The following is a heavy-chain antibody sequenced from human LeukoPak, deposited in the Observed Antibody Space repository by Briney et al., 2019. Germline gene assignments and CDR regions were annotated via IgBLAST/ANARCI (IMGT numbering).Heavy chain of an antibody. CDR3: ARGRRYYDSSGYYVRGYYYYYYMDV. CDR2: INHSGST. CDR1: GGSFSGYY. Sequence: SETLSLTCAVYGGSFSGYYWSWIRQPPGKGLEWIGEINHSGSTNYNPSLKSRVTISVDTSKNQFSLKLSSVTAADTAVYYCARGRRYYDSSGYYVRGYYYYYYMDVWGKGTTVTVSS. J-gene: IGHJ6*03. D-gene: IGHD3-22*01. V-gene: IGHV4-34*01.